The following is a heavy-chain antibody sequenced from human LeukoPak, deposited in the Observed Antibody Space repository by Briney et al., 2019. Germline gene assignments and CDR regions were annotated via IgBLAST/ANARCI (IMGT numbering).Heavy chain of an antibody. CDR3: ARVRLGYCSSTSCYGLDY. V-gene: IGHV1-24*01. CDR2: FDPEDGET. D-gene: IGHD2-2*01. J-gene: IGHJ4*02. Sequence: ASVKVSCKVSGYTLTELSMHWVRQAPGKGLEWMGGFDPEDGETIYAQKFQGRVTMTEDTSTDTAYMELSSLRSEDTAVYYCARVRLGYCSSTSCYGLDYWGQGTLVTVSS. CDR1: GYTLTELS.